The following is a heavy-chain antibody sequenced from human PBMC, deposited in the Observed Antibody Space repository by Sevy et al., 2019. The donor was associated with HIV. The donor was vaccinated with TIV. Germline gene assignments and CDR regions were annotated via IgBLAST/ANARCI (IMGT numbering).Heavy chain of an antibody. D-gene: IGHD2-8*01. CDR1: GFNFNTYS. CDR2: LSFGCGKI. Sequence: GGSLRLSCAVSGFNFNTYSMSWVRQAPGKGLEWVSTLSFGCGKINYADSVKGRFIISRDDSKNTLYLQTNSLRAEDTAVYFCAREGCTRPHDYWGQGTLVTVSS. J-gene: IGHJ4*02. CDR3: AREGCTRPHDY. V-gene: IGHV3-23*01.